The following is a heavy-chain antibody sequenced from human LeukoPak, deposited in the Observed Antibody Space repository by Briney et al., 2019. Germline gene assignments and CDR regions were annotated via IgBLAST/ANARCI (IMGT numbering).Heavy chain of an antibody. V-gene: IGHV3-21*01. CDR2: ISSSSSYI. J-gene: IGHJ3*02. CDR1: GFTFSSYS. D-gene: IGHD5-24*01. Sequence: GGSLRLSCAASGFTFSSYSMNWVRQAPGKGLEWVSSISSSSSYIYYADSVKGRFTISRDNAKNSLYLQMSSLRAEDTAVYYCARVGGGGYNYEAFDIWGQGTMVTVSS. CDR3: ARVGGGGYNYEAFDI.